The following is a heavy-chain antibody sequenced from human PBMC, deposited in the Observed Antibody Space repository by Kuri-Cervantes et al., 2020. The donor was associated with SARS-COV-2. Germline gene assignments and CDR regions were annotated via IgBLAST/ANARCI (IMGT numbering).Heavy chain of an antibody. CDR1: GYTFTGYY. Sequence: ASVKVSCKASGYTFTGYYMHWVRQAPGQGLEWMGWINPNSGGTNYAQKFQGRVTMTRDTSISTAYMELSRLRSDDTAAYYCARISSGSVLRFLEWSAEDAFDIWGQGTMVTVSS. CDR2: INPNSGGT. J-gene: IGHJ3*02. D-gene: IGHD3-3*01. V-gene: IGHV1-2*02. CDR3: ARISSGSVLRFLEWSAEDAFDI.